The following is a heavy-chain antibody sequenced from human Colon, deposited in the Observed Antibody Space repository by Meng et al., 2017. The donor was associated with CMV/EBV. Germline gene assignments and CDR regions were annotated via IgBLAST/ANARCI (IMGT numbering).Heavy chain of an antibody. CDR2: VYWNDDK. CDR1: GFSLSTVQLS. Sequence: SGPTLVKPTQTLTLTCTFSGFSLSTVQLSVGWIRQPPGKALEWLALVYWNDDKRYSPSLKNRLTVTKDPSKNQVVLRVTNMDPVDSGTYFCAHGGSGYDFGAGGFDYWGQGTLVTVSS. J-gene: IGHJ4*02. D-gene: IGHD5-12*01. CDR3: AHGGSGYDFGAGGFDY. V-gene: IGHV2-5*01.